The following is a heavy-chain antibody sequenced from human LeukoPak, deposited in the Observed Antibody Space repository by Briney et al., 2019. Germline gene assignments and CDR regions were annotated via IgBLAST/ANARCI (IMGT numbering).Heavy chain of an antibody. CDR2: ISGSGTYI. V-gene: IGHV3-21*01. Sequence: GGSLRLSCAASGFTFSSYRMNWVRQAPGEGLEWVSSISGSGTYIYYADSMKDRLTISRDNAKNSLYLQVSSLRAEDTAVYYCARGGGSCSPTSCFNNYFDYWGHGTLVTVSS. J-gene: IGHJ4*01. CDR3: ARGGGSCSPTSCFNNYFDY. CDR1: GFTFSSYR. D-gene: IGHD2-2*01.